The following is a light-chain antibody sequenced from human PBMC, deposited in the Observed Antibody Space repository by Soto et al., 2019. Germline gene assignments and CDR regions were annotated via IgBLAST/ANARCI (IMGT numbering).Light chain of an antibody. CDR3: RQGRSGFT. Sequence: DIVMPQSPLSLPVTPGEPASISCRSSQSLLHSNGYNYLEWYLQKPGQSPQLPIYLGSDRASGVPDRFSGSGSGTDFTRQISRVEAEDVGVYYCRQGRSGFTCGPGTKVEIK. J-gene: IGKJ3*01. V-gene: IGKV2-28*01. CDR1: QSLLHSNGYNY. CDR2: LGS.